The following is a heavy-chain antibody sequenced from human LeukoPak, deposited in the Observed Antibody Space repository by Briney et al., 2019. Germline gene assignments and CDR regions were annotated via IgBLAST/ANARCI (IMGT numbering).Heavy chain of an antibody. J-gene: IGHJ6*02. V-gene: IGHV3-23*01. CDR1: GFTFSSYA. CDR2: ISGSGGST. D-gene: IGHD3-22*01. Sequence: GASLRLSCAASGFTFSSYAMSWVRQAPGKGLEWVSAISGSGGSTYYADSVKGRFTISRDNSKNTLYLQMSSLRAVDTAVYYCAKGDYYDSSGSSYNYYYGMDVWGQGTTVTVSS. CDR3: AKGDYYDSSGSSYNYYYGMDV.